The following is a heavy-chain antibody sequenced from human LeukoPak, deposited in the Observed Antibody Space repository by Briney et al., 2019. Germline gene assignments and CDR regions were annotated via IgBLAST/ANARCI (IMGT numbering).Heavy chain of an antibody. CDR3: ARLLYDRSGYYYFDY. CDR1: GGSISTNNYY. D-gene: IGHD3-22*01. V-gene: IGHV4-39*01. Sequence: KPSETLSLTCTVSGGSISTNNYYWGWIRQPPGKGLEWIGTIYYTGRTYDNPSLKSRVTVSVDTSKNQFSLKLSSVTAADTAVYYCARLLYDRSGYYYFDYWGRGTLVTVSS. J-gene: IGHJ4*02. CDR2: IYYTGRT.